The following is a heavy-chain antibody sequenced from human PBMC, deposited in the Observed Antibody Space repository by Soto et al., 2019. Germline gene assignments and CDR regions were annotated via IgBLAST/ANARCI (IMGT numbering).Heavy chain of an antibody. CDR3: ARGGFSSGYYGYYYYYGMDV. V-gene: IGHV3-64*02. Sequence: PGGSLRLSCAASGFTFSSYAMHWVRQAPGKGLEYVPAISSNGGSTYYADSVKGRFTISRDNSKNTLYLQMGSLRAEDMAVYYCARGGFSSGYYGYYYYYGMDVWGQGTTVTAP. CDR2: ISSNGGST. CDR1: GFTFSSYA. J-gene: IGHJ6*02. D-gene: IGHD3-22*01.